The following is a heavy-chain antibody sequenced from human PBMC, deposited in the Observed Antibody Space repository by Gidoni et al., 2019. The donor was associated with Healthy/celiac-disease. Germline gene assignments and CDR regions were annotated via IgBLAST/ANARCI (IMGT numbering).Heavy chain of an antibody. J-gene: IGHJ4*02. V-gene: IGHV3-64*01. D-gene: IGHD5-12*01. CDR2: ISSNGGST. CDR3: ARDGVLGGYIDY. CDR1: GFTFSSYA. Sequence: EVQLVESGGGLVQPGGSLRLSCAASGFTFSSYAMHWVRQAPGKGLEYVSAISSNGGSTYYANSVKGRFTISRDNSKNTLYLQMGSLRAEDMAVYYCARDGVLGGYIDYWGQGTLVTVSS.